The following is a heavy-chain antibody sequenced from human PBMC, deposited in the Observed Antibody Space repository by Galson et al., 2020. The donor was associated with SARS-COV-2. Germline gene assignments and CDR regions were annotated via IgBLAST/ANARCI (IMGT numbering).Heavy chain of an antibody. CDR2: IYYSGST. V-gene: IGHV4-59*01. CDR3: ARGDRRFGEIIHPFDY. CDR1: GGSISSYY. Sequence: ASETLSLTCTVSGGSISSYYWSWIRQPPGKGLEWIGYIYYSGSTNYNPSLKSRVTISVDTSKNQFSLKLSSVTAADTAVYYCARGDRRFGEIIHPFDYWGQGTLVTVSS. D-gene: IGHD3-10*01. J-gene: IGHJ4*02.